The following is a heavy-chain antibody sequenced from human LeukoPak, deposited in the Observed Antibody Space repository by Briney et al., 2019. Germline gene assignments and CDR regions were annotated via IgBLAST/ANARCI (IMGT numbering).Heavy chain of an antibody. CDR3: AGGSGWLFDY. D-gene: IGHD6-19*01. Sequence: SETLSLTCAVYGGSFSGYYWSWIRQPPGKGLEWIGEINHSGSTNYNPSLKSRVTISVGTSKNQFSLKLSSVTAADTAVYYCAGGSGWLFDYWGQGVPVTVSP. V-gene: IGHV4-34*01. CDR2: INHSGST. CDR1: GGSFSGYY. J-gene: IGHJ4*02.